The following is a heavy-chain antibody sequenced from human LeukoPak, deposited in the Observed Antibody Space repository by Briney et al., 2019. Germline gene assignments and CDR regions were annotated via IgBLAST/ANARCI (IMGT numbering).Heavy chain of an antibody. CDR2: ISYDGSNK. CDR1: GFTFSSYV. CDR3: AKDLADYDIWTGCLP. Sequence: GGSLRHSSAASGFTFSSYVLHCVRQAPGKGLEWVAVISYDGSNKYYADSVKGRFTISRGNSKNTLYLQMNSLRAEDTAVYYCAKDLADYDIWTGCLPWGERTLVTVSS. J-gene: IGHJ5*02. D-gene: IGHD3-9*01. V-gene: IGHV3-30*18.